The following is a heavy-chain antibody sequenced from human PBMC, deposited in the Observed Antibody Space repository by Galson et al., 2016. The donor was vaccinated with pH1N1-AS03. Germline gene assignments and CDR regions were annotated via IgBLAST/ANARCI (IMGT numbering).Heavy chain of an antibody. J-gene: IGHJ4*02. D-gene: IGHD4-17*01. Sequence: PALVKPTQTLTLTCTFSGFSLSTSGMCVSWIRQPPGKALEWLARIDWDDDKYYSTSLKTRLTISKDTSKDQVVLTMTNMDPVDTATYSCARSIYGDYSRYFDYWGQGTLVTVSS. CDR2: IDWDDDK. CDR3: ARSIYGDYSRYFDY. CDR1: GFSLSTSGMC. V-gene: IGHV2-70*11.